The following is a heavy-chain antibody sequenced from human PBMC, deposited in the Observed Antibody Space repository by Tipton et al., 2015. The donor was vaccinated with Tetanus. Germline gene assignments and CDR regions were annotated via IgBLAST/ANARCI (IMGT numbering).Heavy chain of an antibody. V-gene: IGHV4-61*08. CDR3: ARANYASSKKGPFDS. Sequence: TLSLTCTVPGGSVRGGDYQWNWIRQPPGKGLEWLAYISYSGSSNSNYSLKSRLTISRDTSKNQFSLRLSSVTAADTAVYYCARANYASSKKGPFDSWGQGTLVIVSS. CDR1: GGSVRGGDYQ. CDR2: ISYSGSS. J-gene: IGHJ4*02. D-gene: IGHD5-24*01.